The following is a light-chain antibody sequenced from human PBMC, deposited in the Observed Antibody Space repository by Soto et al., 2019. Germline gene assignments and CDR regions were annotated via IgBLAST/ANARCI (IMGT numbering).Light chain of an antibody. CDR1: ESISSY. CDR2: GAS. J-gene: IGKJ1*01. CDR3: QHYNEWPPWT. V-gene: IGKV3-15*01. Sequence: EIVLTQSPGTLSLSPGERATLSCRASESISSYLAWYQQKPGQAPRLLIFGASTRATGTPARFSGSGSGTEFTLTISSLQSEDFAVYYCQHYNEWPPWTFGQGTKVDIK.